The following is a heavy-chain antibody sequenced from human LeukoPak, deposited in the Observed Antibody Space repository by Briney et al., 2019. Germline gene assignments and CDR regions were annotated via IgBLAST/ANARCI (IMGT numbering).Heavy chain of an antibody. J-gene: IGHJ4*02. CDR2: IRRKGNDYST. CDR1: GFIFSGSA. CDR3: ARLGGSPPYFDY. V-gene: IGHV3-73*01. D-gene: IGHD3-16*01. Sequence: PGGSLQLSCAASGFIFSGSAIHWVRQASGKGLEWVGHIRRKGNDYSTAYSASVKGRFTISRDDSKNAAFLQMDSLKTEDTAVYFCARLGGSPPYFDYWGQGSLVTVSS.